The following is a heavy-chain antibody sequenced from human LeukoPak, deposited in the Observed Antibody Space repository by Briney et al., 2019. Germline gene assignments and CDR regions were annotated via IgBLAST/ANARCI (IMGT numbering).Heavy chain of an antibody. Sequence: SEALSLTCTVSGGSISSYYWSWIRQPAGKGLEWIGRIYTSGSTNYNPSLKSRVTMSVDTSKNQFSLKLSSVTAADTAVYYCARGKLGYCTNGVCPYYFDYWGQGTLVTVSS. CDR3: ARGKLGYCTNGVCPYYFDY. V-gene: IGHV4-4*07. J-gene: IGHJ4*02. CDR2: IYTSGST. CDR1: GGSISSYY. D-gene: IGHD2-8*01.